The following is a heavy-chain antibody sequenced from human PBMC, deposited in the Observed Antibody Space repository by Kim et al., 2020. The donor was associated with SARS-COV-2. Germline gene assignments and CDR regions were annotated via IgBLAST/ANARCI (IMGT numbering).Heavy chain of an antibody. CDR2: T. V-gene: IGHV4-59*09. D-gene: IGHD2-21*01. CDR3: ARGVLFRTVDY. J-gene: IGHJ4*02. Sequence: TNDNPSLNSPVTISVDTSKNQFSLKLSSVTAADTAVYYCARGVLFRTVDYWGQGTLVTVSS.